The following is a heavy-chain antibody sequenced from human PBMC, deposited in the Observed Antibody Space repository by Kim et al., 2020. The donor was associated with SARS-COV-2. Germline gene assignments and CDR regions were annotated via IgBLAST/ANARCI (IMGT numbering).Heavy chain of an antibody. D-gene: IGHD1-26*01. J-gene: IGHJ5*02. CDR1: GDSVSSDSAS. CDR2: TYYRSQWYN. Sequence: SQTLSLTCAISGDSVSSDSASWNWIRQSPSRGLEWLGRTYYRSQWYNNYAVSVESRISINSDTNQNQVSLQLISVTPDDTAVYYCVRGVKHVGFIWLDPWGHGTLVTVSS. CDR3: VRGVKHVGFIWLDP. V-gene: IGHV6-1*01.